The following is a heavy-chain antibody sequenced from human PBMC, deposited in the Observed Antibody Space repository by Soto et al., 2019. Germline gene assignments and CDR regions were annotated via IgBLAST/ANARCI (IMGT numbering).Heavy chain of an antibody. D-gene: IGHD2-21*01. J-gene: IGHJ5*02. Sequence: QLQLLESGPGLVKASETLSLTCSVSGGSISTSRSYWAWIRQPPGKGLEWLANIFYGGSTFYNPSLASRFSVSVDTSKSEFSLKLRSVTAADTAVYYCARQPTTGDTDLWFDPWGQGSLVTVSS. CDR3: ARQPTTGDTDLWFDP. CDR2: IFYGGST. CDR1: GGSISTSRSY. V-gene: IGHV4-39*01.